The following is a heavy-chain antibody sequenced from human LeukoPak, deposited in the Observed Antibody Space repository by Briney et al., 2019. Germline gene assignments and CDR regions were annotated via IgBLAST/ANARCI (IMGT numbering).Heavy chain of an antibody. V-gene: IGHV3-21*01. CDR1: GFTFSSYS. Sequence: GGSLRLSCAASGFTFSSYSMNWVRQAPGKGLEWVSSISSSSSYIYYADSVKGRFTISRDNAKNSLYLQMNSLRAEDTAVYYCARPHAGSFASDIWGQGTMVTVSS. CDR2: ISSSSSYI. J-gene: IGHJ3*02. D-gene: IGHD3-10*01. CDR3: ARPHAGSFASDI.